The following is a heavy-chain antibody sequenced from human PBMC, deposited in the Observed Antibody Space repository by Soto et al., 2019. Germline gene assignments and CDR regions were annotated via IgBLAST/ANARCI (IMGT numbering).Heavy chain of an antibody. CDR2: IWNDGSGY. J-gene: IGHJ6*02. V-gene: IGHV3-33*01. D-gene: IGHD6-13*01. Sequence: QAQLVESGGGVVQPGGSLRLSCAASGFTFNNYGMHWVRQAPGKGLEWVAVIWNDGSGYYYANSVKGRFTISRDNSKNTLYRQMSSLRAEDTAVYFFARRQISPPTRGAAAARGGMDVWGHGTTVTVSS. CDR3: ARRQISPPTRGAAAARGGMDV. CDR1: GFTFNNYG.